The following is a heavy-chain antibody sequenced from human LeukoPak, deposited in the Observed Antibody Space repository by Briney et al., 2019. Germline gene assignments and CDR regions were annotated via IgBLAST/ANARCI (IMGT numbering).Heavy chain of an antibody. CDR1: GGSISSSSHY. J-gene: IGHJ5*02. Sequence: SATLSLTCTVSGGSISSSSHYWGWIRQPPGKGLEWIGSIYYSGYTYYNPSPKSRVTISVDTSKNQFSLKLRSVTAADTAVYYCARGRGGRRMVVAATPVIPMYNWFDPWGQGTLVTVSS. V-gene: IGHV4-39*01. D-gene: IGHD2-15*01. CDR3: ARGRGGRRMVVAATPVIPMYNWFDP. CDR2: IYYSGYT.